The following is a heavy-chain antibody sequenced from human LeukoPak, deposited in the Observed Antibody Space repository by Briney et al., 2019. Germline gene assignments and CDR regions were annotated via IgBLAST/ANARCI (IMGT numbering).Heavy chain of an antibody. D-gene: IGHD1-26*01. Sequence: SVKVSCKASGGTFSSYAISWVRQAPGQGLEWMGGIIPIFGTANYAQKFQGRVTITADESTSTAYMELSSLRSEDTAVYYCALVGATPLGYYGMDVWGQGTTVTVSS. V-gene: IGHV1-69*13. CDR3: ALVGATPLGYYGMDV. CDR1: GGTFSSYA. J-gene: IGHJ6*02. CDR2: IIPIFGTA.